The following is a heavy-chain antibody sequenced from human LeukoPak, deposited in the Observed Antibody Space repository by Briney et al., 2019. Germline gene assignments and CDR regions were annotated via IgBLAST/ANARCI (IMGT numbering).Heavy chain of an antibody. V-gene: IGHV4-39*01. CDR2: ISYSGTT. D-gene: IGHD3-22*01. J-gene: IGHJ4*02. CDR1: GGSITRSSHY. Sequence: PSETLSLTCTVSGGSITRSSHYWGWIRQPPGKGLEWIVSISYSGTTFYNLSLKSRVTISADTSKNQFSLKLSSVIAADTAVYYCARKGDSSGYYFYWGQGTLVTVSS. CDR3: ARKGDSSGYYFY.